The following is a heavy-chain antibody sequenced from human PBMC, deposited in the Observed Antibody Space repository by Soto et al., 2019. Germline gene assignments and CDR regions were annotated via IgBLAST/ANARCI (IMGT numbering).Heavy chain of an antibody. J-gene: IGHJ4*02. Sequence: PSETLSLTCTVSGGSISSGDYYWSWIRQPPGKGLEWIGYIYYSGSTYYNPSLKSRVTISVDTSKNQFSLKLSSVTAADTAVYYCARGISGSGSYYSPQFDYWGQGTLVTVSS. D-gene: IGHD3-10*01. CDR3: ARGISGSGSYYSPQFDY. CDR1: GGSISSGDYY. CDR2: IYYSGST. V-gene: IGHV4-30-4*01.